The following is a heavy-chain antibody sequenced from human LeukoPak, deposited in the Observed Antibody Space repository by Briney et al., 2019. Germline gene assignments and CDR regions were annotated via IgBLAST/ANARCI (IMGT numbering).Heavy chain of an antibody. Sequence: ASVKVSCKASGDTFSSYAISWVRQAPGQGLEWMGGIIPIFGTANYAQKFQGRVTITTDESTSTAYMELSSLRSEDTAVYYCARGFELTAIPHYFDYWGQGTLVTVSS. J-gene: IGHJ4*02. CDR3: ARGFELTAIPHYFDY. D-gene: IGHD2-21*02. CDR1: GDTFSSYA. V-gene: IGHV1-69*05. CDR2: IIPIFGTA.